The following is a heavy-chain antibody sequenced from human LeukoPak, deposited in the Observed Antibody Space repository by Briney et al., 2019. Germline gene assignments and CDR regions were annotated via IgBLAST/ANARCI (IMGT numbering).Heavy chain of an antibody. CDR2: ISGSGGST. D-gene: IGHD1-26*01. V-gene: IGHV3-23*01. CDR1: GFTFSSYA. J-gene: IGHJ4*02. Sequence: GGSLRLSCAASGFTFSSYAMSWVRQAPGRGLEWVSAISGSGGSTYYADSVKGRFTISRDNSKNTLYLQMNSLRAEDTAVYYCAKVMKWSGXYYFDXWXXGTXXTVSS. CDR3: AKVMKWSGXYYFDX.